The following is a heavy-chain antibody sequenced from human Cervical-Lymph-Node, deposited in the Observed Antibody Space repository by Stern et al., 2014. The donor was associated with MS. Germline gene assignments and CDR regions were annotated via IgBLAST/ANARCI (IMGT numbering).Heavy chain of an antibody. V-gene: IGHV4-31*03. CDR3: AKALRGWFDP. D-gene: IGHD2-21*02. CDR2: IYYSGSTA. Sequence: LQLQESGPGLVKPSQTLSLTCSVSGDSISSGGYYWSWIRQHPGKGLELIGHIYYSGSTAYYNPSLKSRVTISVDTSKNQFSLRLSSVTAADTAVYYCAKALRGWFDPWGQGTLVTVSS. J-gene: IGHJ5*02. CDR1: GDSISSGGYY.